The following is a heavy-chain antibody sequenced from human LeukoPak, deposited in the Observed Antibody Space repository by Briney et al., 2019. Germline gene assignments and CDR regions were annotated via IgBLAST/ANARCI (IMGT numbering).Heavy chain of an antibody. V-gene: IGHV3-64D*06. CDR3: VKDLYKGDSASWYFFHY. CDR1: GFIISDYA. D-gene: IGHD6-13*01. J-gene: IGHJ4*02. CDR2: ISANGGRT. Sequence: PGGSLRLSCSASGFIISDYAMHWVRQAPGKGLEYVSAISANGGRTYYADSVKGRFTISRDTSKNTLYLQMSNLRAEDTAMYHCVKDLYKGDSASWYFFHYWGQGTLVTVSS.